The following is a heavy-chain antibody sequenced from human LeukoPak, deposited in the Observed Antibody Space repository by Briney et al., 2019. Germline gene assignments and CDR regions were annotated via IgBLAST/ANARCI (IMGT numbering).Heavy chain of an antibody. V-gene: IGHV3-66*01. Sequence: GTLSLTCAVSGGSISSSDWWSWVRQAPGKGLEWVSVIYSGGSTYYADSVKGRFTISRDNFKNTLYLQMNSLRAEDTAVYYCARVDYGDYGFDYWGQGTLVTVSS. D-gene: IGHD4-17*01. J-gene: IGHJ4*02. CDR1: GGSISSSDW. CDR2: IYSGGST. CDR3: ARVDYGDYGFDY.